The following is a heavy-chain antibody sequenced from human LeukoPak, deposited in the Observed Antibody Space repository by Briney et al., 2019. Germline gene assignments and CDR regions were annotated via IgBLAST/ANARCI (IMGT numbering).Heavy chain of an antibody. D-gene: IGHD4-11*01. CDR1: GGSFSGYY. CDR3: AREEDYSNSGYWYFDL. J-gene: IGHJ2*01. Sequence: SETLSLTCAVYGGSFSGYYWSWIRPPPGKGLEWIGEINHSGSTNYNPSLKSRVTISVDTSKNQFSLKLSSVTAADTAVYYCAREEDYSNSGYWYFDLWGRGTLVTVSS. V-gene: IGHV4-34*01. CDR2: INHSGST.